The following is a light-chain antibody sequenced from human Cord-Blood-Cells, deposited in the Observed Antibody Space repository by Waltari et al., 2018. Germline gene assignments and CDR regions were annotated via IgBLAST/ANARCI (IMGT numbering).Light chain of an antibody. CDR3: QQYYSYPPP. CDR1: QGISSY. V-gene: IGKV1-8*01. CDR2: AAS. Sequence: AIRMTQSPSSLSASTGDRVTITCRASQGISSYLAWYQQKPGKAPKLLIYAASTLQSGVPSRFSGSGSGTDFTLPISCLQSEDFATYYCQQYYSYPPPFGQGTKVEIK. J-gene: IGKJ1*01.